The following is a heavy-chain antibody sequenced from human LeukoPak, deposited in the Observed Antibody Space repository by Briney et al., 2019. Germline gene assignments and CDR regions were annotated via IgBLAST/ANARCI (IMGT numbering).Heavy chain of an antibody. Sequence: GGSLRLSCAASGFTFSSYSMNWVRQAPGKGLEWVSSISSSSSYIFYADSVKGRFTISRDNAKNSLYLQMNSLRAEDTAVYYCAKSVPSYCSGGSCYGDYYYYGMDVWGQGTTVTVSS. J-gene: IGHJ6*02. D-gene: IGHD2-15*01. V-gene: IGHV3-21*04. CDR2: ISSSSSYI. CDR3: AKSVPSYCSGGSCYGDYYYYGMDV. CDR1: GFTFSSYS.